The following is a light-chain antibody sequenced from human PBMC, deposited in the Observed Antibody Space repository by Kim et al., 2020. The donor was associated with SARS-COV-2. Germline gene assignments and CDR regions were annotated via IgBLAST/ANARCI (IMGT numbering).Light chain of an antibody. CDR1: NSNIGSNS. CDR3: STWDDTLNSVV. J-gene: IGLJ2*01. V-gene: IGLV1-44*01. CDR2: SNS. Sequence: GQTIVISCYGRNSNIGSNSVNWYQQVPGKAPRLLIHSNSQWPVGVPIRFTGAKSGPSASLTISGLQSEDEADYYCSTWDDTLNSVVFAGGTQLTVL.